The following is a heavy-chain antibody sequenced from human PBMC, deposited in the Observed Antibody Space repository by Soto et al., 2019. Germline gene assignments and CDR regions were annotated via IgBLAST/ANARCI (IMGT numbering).Heavy chain of an antibody. Sequence: VQLQQWGAGLLKPSETLSLTCAVSSGPFSGYYWSWIRQSPGKGLEWIGEISHSGSTNYNPSLKSRVTISVDTSKNQFSLKLSSVTAADTAVYYCAISYITNEAFDIWGQGTLVTVSS. J-gene: IGHJ3*02. D-gene: IGHD1-1*01. CDR2: ISHSGST. V-gene: IGHV4-34*01. CDR1: SGPFSGYY. CDR3: AISYITNEAFDI.